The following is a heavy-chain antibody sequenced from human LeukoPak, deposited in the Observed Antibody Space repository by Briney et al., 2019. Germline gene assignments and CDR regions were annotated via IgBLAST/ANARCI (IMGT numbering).Heavy chain of an antibody. CDR2: ISGSGGST. V-gene: IGHV3-23*01. D-gene: IGHD3-10*01. CDR1: GFTFSSYA. CDR3: ARDSEDYYGSGRPY. J-gene: IGHJ4*02. Sequence: GGSLRLSCAASGFTFSSYAMSWVRQAPGKGLEWVSAISGSGGSTYYADSVKGRFTISRDNSKNTLYLQMNSLRDEDTAVYYCARDSEDYYGSGRPYWGQGTLVTVSS.